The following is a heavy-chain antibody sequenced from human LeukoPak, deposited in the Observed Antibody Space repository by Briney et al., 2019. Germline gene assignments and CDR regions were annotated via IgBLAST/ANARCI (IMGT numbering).Heavy chain of an antibody. CDR1: GFTVSNNY. J-gene: IGHJ6*02. Sequence: GGSLRLSCAASGFTVSNNYMTWVRQAPGKGLEWVSVIYNGGGTYYADPVRGRFTISRDNSNNTLYLQMNSLRAEDTAVYYCARRYYGMDVWGQGTTVTVSS. CDR3: ARRYYGMDV. V-gene: IGHV3-66*04. CDR2: IYNGGGT.